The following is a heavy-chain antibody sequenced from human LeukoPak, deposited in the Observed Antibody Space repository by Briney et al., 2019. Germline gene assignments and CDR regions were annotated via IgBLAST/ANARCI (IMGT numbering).Heavy chain of an antibody. J-gene: IGHJ4*02. CDR2: IRYVGSNK. V-gene: IGHV3-30*02. CDR3: AKDLARLRIAAAGGFDY. D-gene: IGHD6-13*01. CDR1: GFTFSSYG. Sequence: GGSLRLSCAASGFTFSSYGMHWVRQAPGKGLEWVAFIRYVGSNKYYADSVKGRFTISRDNSKNTLYLQMNSLRAEDTAVYYCAKDLARLRIAAAGGFDYWGKGTLVTVSS.